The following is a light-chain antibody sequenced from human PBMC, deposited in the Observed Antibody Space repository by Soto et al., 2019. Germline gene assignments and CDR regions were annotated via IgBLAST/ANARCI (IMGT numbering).Light chain of an antibody. J-gene: IGKJ3*01. CDR2: SAS. V-gene: IGKV3D-20*02. CDR3: KKRSSWQAN. Sequence: EILLTQSPGTLSLSAGEGATLSCRTSQSISSSYLAWYQQKPGQAPRLLIHSASNRATDIPDRFSGAGSRTDFTLKITRLEPEAFAVYSCKKRSSWQANLGPGSKVDIK. CDR1: QSISSSY.